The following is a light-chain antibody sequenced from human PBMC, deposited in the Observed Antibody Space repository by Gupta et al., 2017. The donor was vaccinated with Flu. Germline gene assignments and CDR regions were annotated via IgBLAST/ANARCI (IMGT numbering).Light chain of an antibody. CDR2: VYGSGNY. J-gene: IGLJ3*02. CDR3: ENCNSNTWV. CDR1: SGHNNDI. V-gene: IGLV4-60*03. Sequence: QPVLTQSSSASASLASSVKLTCTLSSGHNNDIIACHQQQPGKAPRPLMQVYGSGNYNTGSAVPVRVSGSSSAAALSITISNLQAEDDYYYSCENCNSNTWVFGGGTKLTVL.